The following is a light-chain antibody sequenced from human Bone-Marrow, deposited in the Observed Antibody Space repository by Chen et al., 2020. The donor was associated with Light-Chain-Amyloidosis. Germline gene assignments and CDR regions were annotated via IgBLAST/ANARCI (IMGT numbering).Light chain of an antibody. J-gene: IGLJ2*01. CDR2: DNN. V-gene: IGLV1-40*01. Sequence: QSVLTQPPSVSGAPGQRVTISATGGGSNIGPSYDVHWYQQLPGSAPRLLIYDNNNRPSGVPDRFSGSRSGTSASLAITGRQAEDEADYYCQSYDSSLRGLIFGGGTKLTVL. CDR3: QSYDSSLRGLI. CDR1: GSNIGPSYD.